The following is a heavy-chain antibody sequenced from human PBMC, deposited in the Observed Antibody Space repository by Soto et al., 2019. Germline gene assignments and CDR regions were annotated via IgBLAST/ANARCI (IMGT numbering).Heavy chain of an antibody. CDR3: AKDQESGWCEYFEP. CDR2: ISGSSGST. CDR1: GFTFSSYA. Sequence: GGSLRLSCAASGFTFSSYAMSWVRQAPGKGLEWVSAISGSSGSTYYADSVKGRFTISRDNSKNTLYLQMNSLRAEDTAVYYCAKDQESGWCEYFEPWGQGTLVTVSS. V-gene: IGHV3-23*01. D-gene: IGHD6-19*01. J-gene: IGHJ1*01.